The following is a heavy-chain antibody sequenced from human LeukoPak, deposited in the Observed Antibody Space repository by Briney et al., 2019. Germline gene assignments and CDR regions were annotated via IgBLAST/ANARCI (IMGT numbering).Heavy chain of an antibody. CDR1: GFTFSNAW. CDR3: RTSSGSYSIDY. CDR2: IKSKTDGGTT. Sequence: GGSLRLSCAASGFTFSNAWMGWVRQAPGKGLEWVGRIKSKTDGGTTDYAAPVKGRFTISRDDSKNTLFLQMNSLKTEDTAVYYCRTSSGSYSIDYWGQGTLVTVAS. V-gene: IGHV3-15*01. J-gene: IGHJ4*02. D-gene: IGHD1-26*01.